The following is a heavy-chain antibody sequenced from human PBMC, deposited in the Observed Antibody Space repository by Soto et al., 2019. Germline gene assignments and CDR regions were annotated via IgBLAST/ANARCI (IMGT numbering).Heavy chain of an antibody. V-gene: IGHV3-30-3*01. J-gene: IGHJ3*02. CDR2: ISYDGSNK. CDR1: GFTFSSYA. Sequence: ESGGGVVQPGRSLRLSCAASGFTFSSYAMHWVRQAPGKGLEWVAVISYDGSNKYYADSVKGRFTISRDNSKNTLYLQMNSLRAEDTAVYYCAREGVITIAFDIWGQGTMVTVSS. CDR3: AREGVITIAFDI. D-gene: IGHD3-22*01.